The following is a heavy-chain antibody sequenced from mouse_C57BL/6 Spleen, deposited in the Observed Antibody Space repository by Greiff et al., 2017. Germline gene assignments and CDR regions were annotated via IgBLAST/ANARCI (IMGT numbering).Heavy chain of an antibody. Sequence: VQLQQSGAELVRPGTSVKVSCKASGYAFTNYLIEWVKQRPGQGLEWIGVINPGSGGTNYNEKFKGKATLTADKSSSTAYMQLSSLTSEDSAVYFCARFGYDVRAYFDYWGQGTTLTVSS. V-gene: IGHV1-54*01. CDR1: GYAFTNYL. CDR3: ARFGYDVRAYFDY. J-gene: IGHJ2*01. D-gene: IGHD2-2*01. CDR2: INPGSGGT.